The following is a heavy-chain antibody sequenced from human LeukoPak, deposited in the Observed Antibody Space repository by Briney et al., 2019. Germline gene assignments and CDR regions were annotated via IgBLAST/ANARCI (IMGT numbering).Heavy chain of an antibody. D-gene: IGHD6-13*01. CDR2: INHTAST. V-gene: IGHV4-34*01. CDR3: ASKQAAAGSFDY. CDR1: GGSFSGYY. J-gene: IGHJ4*02. Sequence: SETLSLTCAVYGGSFSGYYWSWIRQPPGKGLEWIGEINHTASTNYNPSLKSRVTISVDTSKSQFSLKLSSVTAADTAVYYCASKQAAAGSFDYWGQGTLVTVSS.